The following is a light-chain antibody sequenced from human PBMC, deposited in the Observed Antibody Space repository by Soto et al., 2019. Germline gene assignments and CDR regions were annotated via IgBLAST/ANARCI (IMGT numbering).Light chain of an antibody. CDR2: DAS. CDR3: QQRSNWPPIT. J-gene: IGKJ5*01. CDR1: QSVSSY. V-gene: IGKV3-11*01. Sequence: EIVLTQSPATLSLSPGERATLSCRASQSVSSYFVWYQQKPGQPPRLLIYDASNRDTDIPARFSGSGSGTDFTLTISSLEPEDFAVYYCQQRSNWPPITFGQGTRLEIK.